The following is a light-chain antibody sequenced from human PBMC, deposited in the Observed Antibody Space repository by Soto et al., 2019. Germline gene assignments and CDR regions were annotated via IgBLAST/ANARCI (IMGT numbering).Light chain of an antibody. CDR3: QVWDITTDHDV. J-gene: IGLJ1*01. CDR1: NIGSKR. Sequence: SYELTQPPSVSVAPEKTARITCGGNNIGSKRVHWYRQKPGQAPVLVIYYDSDRPSGIPERFSGSNSGNTATLTISRVEAGDEADYYCQVWDITTDHDVFGTGTKLTVL. CDR2: YDS. V-gene: IGLV3-21*04.